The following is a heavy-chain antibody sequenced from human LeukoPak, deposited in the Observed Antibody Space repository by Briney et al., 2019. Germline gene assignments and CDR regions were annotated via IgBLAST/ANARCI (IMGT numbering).Heavy chain of an antibody. CDR3: ARGYCSGGSCYSYYYYNYIDV. V-gene: IGHV4-39*07. D-gene: IGHD2-15*01. J-gene: IGHJ6*03. Sequence: SETLSLTCTVSGGSISSSAYHWGWIRQPPGKGLEWIGSIHSSGSTYYNPSLKSRVTISVRTSKNQFSLKLTSVTAADTAVYYCARGYCSGGSCYSYYYYNYIDVWGKGTTVTVSS. CDR1: GGSISSSAYH. CDR2: IHSSGST.